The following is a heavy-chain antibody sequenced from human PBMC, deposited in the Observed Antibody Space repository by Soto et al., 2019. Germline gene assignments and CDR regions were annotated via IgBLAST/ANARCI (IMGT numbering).Heavy chain of an antibody. CDR2: IIPIFGTA. D-gene: IGHD6-13*01. CDR1: GGTFSSYA. V-gene: IGHV1-69*06. CDR3: ARVEQQLSYYYGMDV. Sequence: SVKVSCKASGGTFSSYAISWVRQAPEQGLEWMGGIIPIFGTANYAQKFQGRVTITADKSTSTAYMEMNSLRAEDTAVYYCARVEQQLSYYYGMDVWGQGTTVTVSS. J-gene: IGHJ6*02.